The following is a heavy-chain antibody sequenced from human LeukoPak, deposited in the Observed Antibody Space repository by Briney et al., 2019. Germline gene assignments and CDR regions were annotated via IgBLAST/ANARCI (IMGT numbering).Heavy chain of an antibody. D-gene: IGHD1-26*01. Sequence: PGGSLRLSCAASGFTFSSYAMSWVRQAPGKGLKWVSAISGSGGSTYYADSVKGRFTISRDNSKNTLYLQMNSLRAEDTAVYYCAKPPYSGSYYYFDYWGQGTLVTVSS. J-gene: IGHJ4*02. CDR1: GFTFSSYA. V-gene: IGHV3-23*01. CDR2: ISGSGGST. CDR3: AKPPYSGSYYYFDY.